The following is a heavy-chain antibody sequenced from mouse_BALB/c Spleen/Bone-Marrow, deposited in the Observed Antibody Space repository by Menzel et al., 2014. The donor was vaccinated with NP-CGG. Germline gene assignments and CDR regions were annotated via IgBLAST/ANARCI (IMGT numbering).Heavy chain of an antibody. Sequence: EVMLVESGGGLVKPGGSLKLSCAASGFAFSSYGMSWVRQTPEKRLEWAAYISSGGGSTYYPDTVKGRFTISRDNAKNTLYLQMSSLKSEDTAMYYCAREVLRDYFDCWGQGTTLTVSS. D-gene: IGHD1-1*01. J-gene: IGHJ2*01. CDR2: ISSGGGST. CDR1: GFAFSSYG. V-gene: IGHV5-12-1*01. CDR3: AREVLRDYFDC.